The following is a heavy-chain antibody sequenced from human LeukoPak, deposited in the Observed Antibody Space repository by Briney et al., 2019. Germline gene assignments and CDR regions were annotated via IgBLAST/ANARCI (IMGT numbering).Heavy chain of an antibody. J-gene: IGHJ5*02. Sequence: SETLSLTCAVYGGSFSGYYWSWIRQPPGEGLEWIGEINHSGSTNYNPSLKSRVTISVDTSKNQFSLKLSSVTAADTAVYYCARDVPHVLLWFGDTRKYNWFDPWGQGTLVTVSS. V-gene: IGHV4-34*01. CDR3: ARDVPHVLLWFGDTRKYNWFDP. CDR2: INHSGST. CDR1: GGSFSGYY. D-gene: IGHD3-10*01.